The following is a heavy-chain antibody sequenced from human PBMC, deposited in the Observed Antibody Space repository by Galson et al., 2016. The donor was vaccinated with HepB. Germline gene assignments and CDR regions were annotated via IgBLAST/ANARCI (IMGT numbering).Heavy chain of an antibody. Sequence: SVKVSCKASGYTFTNYYMHWVRQAPGQGLEWMGIINPSGGSTSYAQKFQGRVTMTRDTSTSTVYMELSSLRSEDTAVYYCARDPPGEETATITGFDYWGQGTLCTVSS. J-gene: IGHJ4*02. CDR2: INPSGGST. CDR3: ARDPPGEETATITGFDY. V-gene: IGHV1-46*01. CDR1: GYTFTNYY. D-gene: IGHD5-24*01.